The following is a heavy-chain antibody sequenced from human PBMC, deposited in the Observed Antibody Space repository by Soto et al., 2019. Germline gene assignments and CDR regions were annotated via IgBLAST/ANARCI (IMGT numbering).Heavy chain of an antibody. J-gene: IGHJ4*02. V-gene: IGHV3-7*01. CDR2: IKQDGSEK. D-gene: IGHD6-19*01. Sequence: PGGSLRLSCAASGFTFSSYWMSWVRQAPGKGLEWVANIKQDGSEKYYVDSVKGRFTISRDNAKYSLYLQMNSLRAEDTAVYYFARPREAYTSGWHCDFDNWGQGTLVTISS. CDR1: GFTFSSYW. CDR3: ARPREAYTSGWHCDFDN.